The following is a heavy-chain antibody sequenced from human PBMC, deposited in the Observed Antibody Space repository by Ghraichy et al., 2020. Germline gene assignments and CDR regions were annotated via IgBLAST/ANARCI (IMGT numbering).Heavy chain of an antibody. CDR2: INHSGST. Sequence: SETLSLTCAVYGGSFSGYYWSWIRQPPGKGLEWIGEINHSGSTNYNPSLKSRVTISVDTSKNQFSLKLSSVTAADTAVYYCARGLSYGDYALDYWGQGTLVTVSS. J-gene: IGHJ4*02. CDR1: GGSFSGYY. CDR3: ARGLSYGDYALDY. V-gene: IGHV4-34*01. D-gene: IGHD4-17*01.